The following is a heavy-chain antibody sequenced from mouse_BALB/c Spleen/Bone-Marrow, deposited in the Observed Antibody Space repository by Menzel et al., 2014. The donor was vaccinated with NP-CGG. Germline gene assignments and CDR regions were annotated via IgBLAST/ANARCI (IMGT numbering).Heavy chain of an antibody. Sequence: EVKLVESGGGLVKPGGSLKLSCAASGFAFSSYDMSWVRQTPEKRLEWVATISSGGSYTYYPDSVKGRFTISRDNARNTLYLQMSSLRSEDTALYYCARQGNWDGYFDVWGAGTTGTVSS. CDR3: ARQGNWDGYFDV. CDR1: GFAFSSYD. V-gene: IGHV5-9*02. D-gene: IGHD4-1*01. CDR2: ISSGGSYT. J-gene: IGHJ1*01.